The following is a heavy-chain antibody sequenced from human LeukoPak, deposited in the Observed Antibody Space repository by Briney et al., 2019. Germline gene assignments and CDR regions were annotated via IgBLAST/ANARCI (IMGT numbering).Heavy chain of an antibody. CDR1: GFTFSSYN. D-gene: IGHD5-24*01. V-gene: IGHV3-21*01. J-gene: IGHJ4*02. CDR3: ARALLYPRDGYNWVY. Sequence: GGSLRLSCAASGFTFSSYNMNWVRQAPGKGLEWVSSISSSSSYIYYADSVKGRFTISRDNAKNSLYLQMNSLRAEDTAVYYCARALLYPRDGYNWVYRGQGALVTVSS. CDR2: ISSSSSYI.